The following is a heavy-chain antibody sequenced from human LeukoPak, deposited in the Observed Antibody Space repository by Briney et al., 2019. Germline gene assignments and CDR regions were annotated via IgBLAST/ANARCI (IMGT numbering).Heavy chain of an antibody. J-gene: IGHJ2*01. Sequence: PSETLSLTCAVSGGSFSGYYWSWIRQPPGKGLEWIGEINHSGSTNYNPPLKSRVTISIDTSKNQFSLKLSSVTAADTAVYYCARAMIVVIITTPGYFDLWGRGTLVTVSS. CDR2: INHSGST. CDR3: ARAMIVVIITTPGYFDL. CDR1: GGSFSGYY. V-gene: IGHV4-34*01. D-gene: IGHD3-22*01.